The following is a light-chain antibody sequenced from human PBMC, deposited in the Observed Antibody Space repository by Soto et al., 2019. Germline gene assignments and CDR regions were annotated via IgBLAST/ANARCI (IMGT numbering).Light chain of an antibody. Sequence: ETVMTQSPATLSVSPGDRVTLSCRASQSIGTNLLWLQQSPGQPPRLLISGASDRVACVPDRFSGSGSGTDFTLTISGLQSEDCAVYYCQQYAGWPRTFGQGTKLEIK. CDR3: QQYAGWPRT. V-gene: IGKV3-15*01. CDR2: GAS. J-gene: IGKJ2*01. CDR1: QSIGTN.